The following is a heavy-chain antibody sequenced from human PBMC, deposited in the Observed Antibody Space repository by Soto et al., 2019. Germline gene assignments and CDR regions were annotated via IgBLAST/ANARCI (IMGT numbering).Heavy chain of an antibody. CDR1: GFTFSNYA. V-gene: IGHV3-23*01. CDR3: AKQVRDGTSSPYYFDY. D-gene: IGHD6-6*01. Sequence: EVQLLQSGGGLVQPGGSLRLSCAGSGFTFSNYAMSWVRQAPGKGLEWVSAISSAVNTYYADSVKGRFTISRDSSKNTLSLQMNSLRAEDTAVYYCAKQVRDGTSSPYYFDYWGQGTLVTVSS. CDR2: ISSAVNT. J-gene: IGHJ4*02.